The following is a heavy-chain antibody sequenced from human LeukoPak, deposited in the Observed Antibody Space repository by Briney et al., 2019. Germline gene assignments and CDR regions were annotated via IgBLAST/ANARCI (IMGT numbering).Heavy chain of an antibody. J-gene: IGHJ4*02. CDR2: ISDIVSRT. CDR1: GFTFSSYA. CDR3: ARGLYSYGSSYFDY. V-gene: IGHV3-23*01. D-gene: IGHD5-18*01. Sequence: GGTLRLSCTASGFTFSSYAMSWVRQAPGKGLEWVSSISDIVSRTYYADSVEGRFTISRDNSKNTLFLQMNSLRAEDTAVYYCARGLYSYGSSYFDYWGQGTLVTVSS.